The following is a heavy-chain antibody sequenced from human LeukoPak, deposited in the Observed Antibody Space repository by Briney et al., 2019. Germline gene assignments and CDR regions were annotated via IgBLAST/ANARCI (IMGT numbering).Heavy chain of an antibody. V-gene: IGHV1-69*13. J-gene: IGHJ5*02. CDR3: ARCIAAAYNRFDP. CDR1: GGTFSSYA. Sequence: SVKVSCKASGGTFSSYAISWVRQAPGQGLEWMGGIIPIFGTANYAQKFQGRVTITADESTSTAYMELSSLTAEDTAVYYCARCIAAAYNRFDPWGQGTLVTVSS. CDR2: IIPIFGTA. D-gene: IGHD6-13*01.